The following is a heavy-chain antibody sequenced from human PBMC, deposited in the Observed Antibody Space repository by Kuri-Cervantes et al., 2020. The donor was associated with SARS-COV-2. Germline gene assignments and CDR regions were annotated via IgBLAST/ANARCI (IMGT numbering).Heavy chain of an antibody. CDR3: ARAPSGSPTEF. Sequence: GGSLRLSCAASGFTFDDYGMSWVRQAPGKGLVWVSRMNGDGSTITYADSVKGRFTISRDNAKNTLYLQMNSLRVEDTAVYFCARAPSGSPTEFWGQGTLVTVSS. V-gene: IGHV3-74*01. CDR1: GFTFDDYG. CDR2: MNGDGSTI. J-gene: IGHJ4*02. D-gene: IGHD1-26*01.